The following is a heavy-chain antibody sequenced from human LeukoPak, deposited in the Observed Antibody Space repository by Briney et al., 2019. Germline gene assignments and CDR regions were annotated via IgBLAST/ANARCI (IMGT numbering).Heavy chain of an antibody. V-gene: IGHV3-21*01. Sequence: GGSLRLSCAASGFTFSNAWMNWVRQAPGKGLEWVSSISSSSSYIYYADSVKGRFTISRDNAKNSLYLQMNSLRAEDTAVYYCARDQWFDPWGQGTLVTVSS. J-gene: IGHJ5*02. CDR1: GFTFSNAW. CDR2: ISSSSSYI. CDR3: ARDQWFDP.